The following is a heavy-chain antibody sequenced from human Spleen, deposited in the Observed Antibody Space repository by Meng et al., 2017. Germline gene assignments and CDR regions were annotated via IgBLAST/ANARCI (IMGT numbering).Heavy chain of an antibody. CDR1: GDSVSSNSSD. J-gene: IGHJ4*02. V-gene: IGHV6-1*01. CDR3: AREGDVGYFDY. CDR2: TYYRSKWYN. D-gene: IGHD1-26*01. Sequence: QVQLPQAVPGLVKPSHTLSLTRAISGDSVSSNSSDWNWIRQSPSGGLEWLGRTYYRSKWYNDYAVSVKSRITINPDTSKNQFSLQLNSVTPEDTAVYYCAREGDVGYFDYWGQGTLVTVSS.